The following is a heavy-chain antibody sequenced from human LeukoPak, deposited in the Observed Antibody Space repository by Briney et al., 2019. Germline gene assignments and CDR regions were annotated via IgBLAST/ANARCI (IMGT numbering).Heavy chain of an antibody. J-gene: IGHJ4*02. CDR2: ISYDGSYK. CDR1: GFTFSKYV. V-gene: IGHV3-30*18. Sequence: GSLRLSCAASGFTFSKYVMHWVRQAPGKGLEWVAVISYDGSYKYYADSGKGRFIIARDNSKNTLYLQMNSLRAEDTAVFYCAKGRGDRTAYYFGYWGQGALVTVSS. D-gene: IGHD2-21*01. CDR3: AKGRGDRTAYYFGY.